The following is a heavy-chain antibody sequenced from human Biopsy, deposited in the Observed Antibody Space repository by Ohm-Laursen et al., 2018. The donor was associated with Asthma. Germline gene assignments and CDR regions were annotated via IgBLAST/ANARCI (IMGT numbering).Heavy chain of an antibody. Sequence: SLRLSCTASGFAVSRDPMFWVRQAPGKGLEWVSVIYSGGTSHTADSVRGRFTISRDYSKNTLYLQMHSLRAEDTAVYYCARGDSSNWSHYHFDYWGQGTLVTVSS. V-gene: IGHV3-53*01. J-gene: IGHJ4*02. CDR1: GFAVSRDP. CDR2: IYSGGTS. CDR3: ARGDSSNWSHYHFDY. D-gene: IGHD3-22*01.